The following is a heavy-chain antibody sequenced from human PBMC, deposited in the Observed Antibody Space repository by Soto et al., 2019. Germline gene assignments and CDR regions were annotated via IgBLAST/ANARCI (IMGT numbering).Heavy chain of an antibody. V-gene: IGHV4-59*01. D-gene: IGHD2-15*01. CDR2: IHYSGSA. CDR3: ARDTLVRRYCSGGSCYSEYYGMDV. J-gene: IGHJ6*02. Sequence: SETLSLTCTVSGDSISNSFWAWIRQPPGKGLEWIGYIHYSGSANYNPSLKSRVTISVDTPKNQFSLTLNSVTAADTAVYYCARDTLVRRYCSGGSCYSEYYGMDVWGQGTTVTVSS. CDR1: GDSISNSF.